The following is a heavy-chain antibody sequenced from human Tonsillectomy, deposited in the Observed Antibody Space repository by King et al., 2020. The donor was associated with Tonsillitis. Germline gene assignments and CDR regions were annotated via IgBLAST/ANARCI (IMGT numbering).Heavy chain of an antibody. CDR3: ARGPPELRFFDMDV. Sequence: VQLVESGGGVVQPGRSLRLSCAASGFIFNNYALHWVRQAPGKGLEWVAVISYEGSNKYYTDSVTGRFTISRDSSKNTLYLQMNSLRAEDTAVYYCARGPPELRFFDMDVWGTGTTVTVSS. J-gene: IGHJ6*03. D-gene: IGHD4-17*01. V-gene: IGHV3-30*10. CDR1: GFIFNNYA. CDR2: ISYEGSNK.